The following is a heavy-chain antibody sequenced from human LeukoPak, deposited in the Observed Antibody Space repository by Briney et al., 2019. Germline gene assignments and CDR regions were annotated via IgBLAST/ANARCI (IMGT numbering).Heavy chain of an antibody. CDR2: ISAYNGNT. V-gene: IGHV1-18*01. Sequence: ASVKVSCKASGYTFTSYGISWVRQAPGQGLEWMGWISAYNGNTNYAQKLQGRVTMTTDTSTSTAYMELRSLRSDDTAVYYCAKDSEVFVDTRMVVWGAFDIWGQGTMVTVSS. CDR1: GYTFTSYG. CDR3: AKDSEVFVDTRMVVWGAFDI. D-gene: IGHD5-18*01. J-gene: IGHJ3*02.